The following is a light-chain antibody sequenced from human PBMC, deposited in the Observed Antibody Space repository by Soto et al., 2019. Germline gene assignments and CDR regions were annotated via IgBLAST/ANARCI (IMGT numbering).Light chain of an antibody. Sequence: DVQVAQQTSSLSACVGDRVIITCRASQSISSYLNWYQQKAGKAPKLLIYAASSLQSGVPSRFSGSGSGTDFTLAISSLQPEHFATYYCPQSDSTVTFRRGTRLENK. V-gene: IGKV1-39*01. CDR1: QSISSY. CDR2: AAS. J-gene: IGKJ5*01. CDR3: PQSDSTVT.